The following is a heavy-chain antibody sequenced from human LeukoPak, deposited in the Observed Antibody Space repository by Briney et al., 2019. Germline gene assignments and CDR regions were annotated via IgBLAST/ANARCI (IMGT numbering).Heavy chain of an antibody. D-gene: IGHD4-17*01. J-gene: IGHJ4*02. V-gene: IGHV3-30*04. Sequence: GGSLRLSCAASGFTFSSYAMHWVRQAPGKGLEWVAVISYDGSKKYYADSVKGRFTISRDNSKNTLYLQMNSLRAEDTAVYYCARDGHGDYGDLGSFDYRGQGTLVTVSS. CDR2: ISYDGSKK. CDR1: GFTFSSYA. CDR3: ARDGHGDYGDLGSFDY.